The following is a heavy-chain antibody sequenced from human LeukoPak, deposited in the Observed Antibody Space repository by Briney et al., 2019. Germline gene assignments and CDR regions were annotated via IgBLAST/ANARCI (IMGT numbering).Heavy chain of an antibody. CDR1: GFTFSSYA. Sequence: GGSLRLSRAASGFTFSSYAMHWVRQAPGKGLEWVAVISYDGSNKYYADSVKGRFTISRDNSKNTLYLQMNSLRAEDTAVYYCARDARGVIQNRFDYWGQGTLVTVSS. CDR2: ISYDGSNK. V-gene: IGHV3-30-3*01. D-gene: IGHD3-10*01. CDR3: ARDARGVIQNRFDY. J-gene: IGHJ4*02.